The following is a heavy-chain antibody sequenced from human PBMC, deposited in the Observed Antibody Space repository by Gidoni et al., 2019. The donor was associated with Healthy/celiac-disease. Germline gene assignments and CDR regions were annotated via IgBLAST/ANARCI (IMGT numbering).Heavy chain of an antibody. J-gene: IGHJ6*03. CDR1: GGSFSGYY. CDR3: ARGRRGLRFLEGINNYYYMDV. Sequence: QVQLQQWGAGLLKPPETLSLTCAVYGGSFSGYYWSWIRQPPGKGLEWIGEINHSGSTNYNPSLKSRVTISVDTSKNQFSLKLSSVTAADTAVYYCARGRRGLRFLEGINNYYYMDVWGKGTTVTVSS. V-gene: IGHV4-34*01. D-gene: IGHD3-3*01. CDR2: INHSGST.